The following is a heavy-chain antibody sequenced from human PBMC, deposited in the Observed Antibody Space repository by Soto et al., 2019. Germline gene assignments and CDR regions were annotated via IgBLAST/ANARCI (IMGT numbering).Heavy chain of an antibody. CDR1: GGSFSGYY. CDR3: ERGPGPVAPIEVAGYYYYYGMDV. D-gene: IGHD5-12*01. CDR2: INHSGST. J-gene: IGHJ6*02. V-gene: IGHV4-34*01. Sequence: SETLSLSCAVYGGSFSGYYWSWIRQPPGKVREWIGEINHSGSTNYNPSLKSRVTISVDTSKNQFSLKLSPVTAADTAVYYCERGPGPVAPIEVAGYYYYYGMDVWGQGTTVTVSS.